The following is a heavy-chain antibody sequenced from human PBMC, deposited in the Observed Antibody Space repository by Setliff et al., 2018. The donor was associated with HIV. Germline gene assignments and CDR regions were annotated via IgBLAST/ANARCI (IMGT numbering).Heavy chain of an antibody. CDR2: IYTSGST. V-gene: IGHV4-4*09. J-gene: IGHJ4*02. Sequence: SETLSLTCTVSGDSISSYYWSWIRQPPGKGLEWIGYIYTSGSTNYNPSLKSRVTISVDTSKNQSSLKLSSVTAADTAIYFCARLYRYGQAFDYWGQGTLVTVSS. CDR1: GDSISSYY. D-gene: IGHD1-26*01. CDR3: ARLYRYGQAFDY.